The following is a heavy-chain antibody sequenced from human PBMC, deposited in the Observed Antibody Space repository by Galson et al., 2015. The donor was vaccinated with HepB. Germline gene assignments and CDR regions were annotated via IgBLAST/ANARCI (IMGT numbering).Heavy chain of an antibody. J-gene: IGHJ4*02. Sequence: SLRLSCAASGFTFSDYWMSWVRQAPGKGLEWVANIKQGGSEKYYVDSVKGRFTISRDNAKNSLYLQMNSLRAEDTAVYYCVGLSSSWSPFDYWGQGTLVTVSS. CDR3: VGLSSSWSPFDY. D-gene: IGHD6-13*01. CDR1: GFTFSDYW. CDR2: IKQGGSEK. V-gene: IGHV3-7*01.